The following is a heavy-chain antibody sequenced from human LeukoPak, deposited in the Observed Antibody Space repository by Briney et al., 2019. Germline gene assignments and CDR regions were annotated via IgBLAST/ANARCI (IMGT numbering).Heavy chain of an antibody. CDR1: GYTFTSYG. J-gene: IGHJ4*02. V-gene: IGHV1-18*01. CDR3: ARALYYGSGSPYNYFDY. Sequence: GASVKVSCKASGYTFTSYGISWVRQAPGQGLEWMGWISAYNGNTNYAQKLQGRVTMTTDTSTSTAYMELRSLRSDDTAVYYCARALYYGSGSPYNYFDYWGQGTLVTVSS. CDR2: ISAYNGNT. D-gene: IGHD3-10*01.